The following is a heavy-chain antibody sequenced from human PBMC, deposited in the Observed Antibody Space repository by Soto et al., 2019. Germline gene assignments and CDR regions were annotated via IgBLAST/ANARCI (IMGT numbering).Heavy chain of an antibody. V-gene: IGHV4-31*03. CDR1: GGSMSSGGYY. CDR3: ARKNDFSRGYFYYSGLDV. J-gene: IGHJ6*02. Sequence: SETLSLTCTVSGGSMSSGGYYWSWIRQLPGKGLEWMGYIYRSGNAYYNPSLESRLTISVDTSKNQFSLKLSSVTAADTAVYYCARKNDFSRGYFYYSGLDVWGHGTTVTVSS. CDR2: IYRSGNA. D-gene: IGHD3-3*01.